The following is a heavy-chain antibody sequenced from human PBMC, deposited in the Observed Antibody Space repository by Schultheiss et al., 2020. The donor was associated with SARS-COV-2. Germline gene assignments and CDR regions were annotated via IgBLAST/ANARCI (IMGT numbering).Heavy chain of an antibody. J-gene: IGHJ6*02. V-gene: IGHV3-48*01. CDR3: ARLPLYYYYGMDV. CDR2: ISSSSSTI. Sequence: GGSLRLSCAASGFTFSSYSMNWVRQAPGKGLEWVSSISSSSSTIYYADSVKGRFTISRDNSKNTLYLQMNSLRAGDTAVYYCARLPLYYYYGMDVWGQGTTVTVSS. D-gene: IGHD1-14*01. CDR1: GFTFSSYS.